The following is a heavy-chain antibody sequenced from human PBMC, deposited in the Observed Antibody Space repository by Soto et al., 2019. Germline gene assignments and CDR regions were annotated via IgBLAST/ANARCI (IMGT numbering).Heavy chain of an antibody. CDR2: IKQDGSEK. CDR1: GFTFSSYW. J-gene: IGHJ6*02. D-gene: IGHD5-12*01. V-gene: IGHV3-7*01. CDR3: ASDPNMVATRGGVDYYYGMDV. Sequence: EVQLVESGGGLVQPGGSLRLSCAASGFTFSSYWMSWVRQAPGKGLEWVANIKQDGSEKYYVDSVKGRFTISRDNGXHXRXLXXNRMRAEHTAGYYCASDPNMVATRGGVDYYYGMDVWGQGTTVTVSS.